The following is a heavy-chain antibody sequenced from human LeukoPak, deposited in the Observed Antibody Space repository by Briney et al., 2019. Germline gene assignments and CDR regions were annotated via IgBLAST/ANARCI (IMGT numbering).Heavy chain of an antibody. CDR2: IYYNGNT. CDR1: GGSISSGDYY. D-gene: IGHD1-26*01. Sequence: SETLSLTCTVSGGSISSGDYYWSWIRRPPGKGLEWIGYIYYNGNTNYGPSLKSRVTMSVDTSKNLFSLKVSSVTAADTAVYYCARGRSNYYGMDVWGQGTTVTVSS. V-gene: IGHV4-61*08. CDR3: ARGRSNYYGMDV. J-gene: IGHJ6*02.